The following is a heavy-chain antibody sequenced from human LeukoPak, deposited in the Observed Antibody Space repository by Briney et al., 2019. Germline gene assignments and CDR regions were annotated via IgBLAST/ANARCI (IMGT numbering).Heavy chain of an antibody. CDR1: GFTFSSYT. Sequence: GASLRLSCAASGFTFSSYTMHWVRQAPGKGLEWVAVMSNDGSNKYYADSVKGRFTISRDTSKHTLYLQMDSLRAEDTAVYYCARDWSTTYPLFDYWGQGTLVTVSS. V-gene: IGHV3-30-3*01. J-gene: IGHJ4*02. D-gene: IGHD3-3*01. CDR2: MSNDGSNK. CDR3: ARDWSTTYPLFDY.